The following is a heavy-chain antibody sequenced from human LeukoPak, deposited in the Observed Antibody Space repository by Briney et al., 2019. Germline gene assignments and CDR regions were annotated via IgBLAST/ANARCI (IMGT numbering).Heavy chain of an antibody. Sequence: SETLSLTCTVSGGSISSYYWSWIRQPPGKGLEWIGYIYHSGSTYYNPSLKSRVTISVDRSKNQFSLKLSSVTAADTAVYYCARDPGGYCSGGSCYSGGPADVWGKGTTVTVSS. D-gene: IGHD2-15*01. J-gene: IGHJ6*04. CDR3: ARDPGGYCSGGSCYSGGPADV. CDR2: IYHSGST. V-gene: IGHV4-59*12. CDR1: GGSISSYY.